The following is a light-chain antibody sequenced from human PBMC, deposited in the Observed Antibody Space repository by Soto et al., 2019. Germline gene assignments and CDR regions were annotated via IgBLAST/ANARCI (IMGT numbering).Light chain of an antibody. CDR3: QQYGSSRT. J-gene: IGKJ1*01. CDR2: GAS. V-gene: IGKV3-20*01. Sequence: EIVLTQSPGTLSLSPGERATLSCRASQSVSSSYLDWYQQKPGQAPRLLIYGASSRATGIPDRFSGSGSGTDFTLTISRLEPEDFAVYYCQQYGSSRTVGQGTKVEIK. CDR1: QSVSSSY.